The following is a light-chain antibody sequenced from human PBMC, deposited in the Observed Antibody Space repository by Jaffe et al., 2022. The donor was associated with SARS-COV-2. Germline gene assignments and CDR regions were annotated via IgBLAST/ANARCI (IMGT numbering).Light chain of an antibody. V-gene: IGKV3-20*01. Sequence: EIVLTQSPGTLSLSPGERATLSCRASQSVSSTFLAWYQQKPGQAPRLLIYGSSNRATGIPDRFSGSGSGTDFSLTISRLEPEDFAVYYCQRYGSSPAMYTFGQGTNLEIK. CDR3: QRYGSSPAMYT. CDR2: GSS. CDR1: QSVSSTF. J-gene: IGKJ2*01.